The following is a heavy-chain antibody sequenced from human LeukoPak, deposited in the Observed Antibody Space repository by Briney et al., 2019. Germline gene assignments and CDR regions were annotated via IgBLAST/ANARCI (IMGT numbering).Heavy chain of an antibody. CDR1: GYTFTGYY. D-gene: IGHD2-2*01. V-gene: IGHV1-2*02. CDR3: ARAYCSSTSCDVGSKINWFDP. J-gene: IGHJ5*02. CDR2: INPNSGGT. Sequence: GASVKVSCKASGYTFTGYYMHWVRQAPGQGLEWMGWINPNSGGTNYAQKFQGRVTMTRDTSISTAYMELSRLRSDDTAVYYCARAYCSSTSCDVGSKINWFDPWGQGTLVTVSS.